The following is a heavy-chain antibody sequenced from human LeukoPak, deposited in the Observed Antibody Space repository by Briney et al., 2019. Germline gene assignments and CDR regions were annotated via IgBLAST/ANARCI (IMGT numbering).Heavy chain of an antibody. Sequence: GGSLRLSCAASGFTFSSYWMSWVRQAPGKGLEWVANIKQDGSEKYYVDSVKGRFTISRDNAKNSLYLQMNSLRAEDTAVYYCARAISTQDRDITIFGVIINDYYYMDVWGRGTTVTVSS. J-gene: IGHJ6*03. D-gene: IGHD3-3*01. CDR2: IKQDGSEK. CDR1: GFTFSSYW. CDR3: ARAISTQDRDITIFGVIINDYYYMDV. V-gene: IGHV3-7*01.